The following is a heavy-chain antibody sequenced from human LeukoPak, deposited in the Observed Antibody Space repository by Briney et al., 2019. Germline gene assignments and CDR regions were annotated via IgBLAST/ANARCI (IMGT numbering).Heavy chain of an antibody. D-gene: IGHD4-23*01. V-gene: IGHV4-59*01. J-gene: IGHJ4*02. CDR1: GGSISNYY. CDR3: ASARSGGYFDY. Sequence: SETLSLTCTVSGGSISNYYWSWSRQPPGKGLEWIGYIYYSGITNYNPSLKSRVTISVDTSKNQFSLKLSSVTAADTAVYYCASARSGGYFDYWGQGTLVTVSS. CDR2: IYYSGIT.